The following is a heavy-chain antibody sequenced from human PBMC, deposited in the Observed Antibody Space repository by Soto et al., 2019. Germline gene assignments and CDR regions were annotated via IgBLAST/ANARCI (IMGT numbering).Heavy chain of an antibody. D-gene: IGHD5-12*01. CDR3: ARDSPIGSTFSGYDAIDQ. Sequence: QVQLVQSGAEVKKPGSSVKVSCKTSGGTFSNDIFTWVRQAPGQGLEWRGRIIPLLNTVNYAQKFQGRVTITADKSTGTVYMEMNSLTSEDTAVYYCARDSPIGSTFSGYDAIDQWGQGTLVTVSS. CDR2: IIPLLNTV. J-gene: IGHJ4*02. CDR1: GGTFSNDI. V-gene: IGHV1-69*08.